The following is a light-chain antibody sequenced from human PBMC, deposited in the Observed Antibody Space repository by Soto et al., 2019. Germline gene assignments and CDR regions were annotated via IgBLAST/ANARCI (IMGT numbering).Light chain of an antibody. CDR2: EVN. V-gene: IGLV2-18*02. J-gene: IGLJ1*01. CDR3: YSFTGSDTYV. Sequence: QSALTQPPSVSGSPGQSVTISCSGTNSDVGSYNLDSWYQQAPGTAPKVMIYEVNNRPSGVPDRFSGSKSGNTASLTISGLQPEDEADYYCYSFTGSDTYVFGTGTKVTVL. CDR1: NSDVGSYNL.